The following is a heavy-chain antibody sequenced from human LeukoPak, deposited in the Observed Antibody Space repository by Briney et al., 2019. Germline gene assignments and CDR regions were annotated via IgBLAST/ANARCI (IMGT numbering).Heavy chain of an antibody. CDR1: GFTFSNHW. Sequence: PGGPLRLSCAASGFTFSNHWMTWVRQAPGKGLEWVAHIKHDGSDKYYVDSVKGRFSISRDNAKNSLYLQMTSLRAEDTAVYYCARIVIAVPGRDWFDPWGQGTLVTVSS. D-gene: IGHD6-19*01. V-gene: IGHV3-7*04. CDR3: ARIVIAVPGRDWFDP. J-gene: IGHJ5*02. CDR2: IKHDGSDK.